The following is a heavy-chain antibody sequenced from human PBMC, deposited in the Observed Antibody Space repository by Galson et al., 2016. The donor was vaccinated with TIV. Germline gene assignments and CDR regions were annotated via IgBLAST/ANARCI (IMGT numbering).Heavy chain of an antibody. D-gene: IGHD2-8*01. CDR1: GFSFSSYW. CDR3: AISSMYHHLVNWFDP. Sequence: SLRLSCAASGFSFSSYWMTWVRQAPGKGLEWVAYIKRDDSEKYYVDSVKGRFTISRNNAKKALSLQMNSLRAEDPALYYCAISSMYHHLVNWFDPWGQGTLLTVSS. V-gene: IGHV3-7*01. J-gene: IGHJ5*02. CDR2: IKRDDSEK.